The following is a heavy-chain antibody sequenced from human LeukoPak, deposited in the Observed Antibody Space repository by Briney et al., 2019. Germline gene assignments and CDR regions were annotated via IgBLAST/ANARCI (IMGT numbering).Heavy chain of an antibody. D-gene: IGHD1-26*01. Sequence: ASVKVPCKASGDTFTSYGFTWVRQAPGQGLEWMGWISAYNGNTNYAQKLQGRITMTTDTSTTTVYMELRSLRSDDTAMYYCARGGASGPQGFDYWGQGTLVTVSS. V-gene: IGHV1-18*01. CDR2: ISAYNGNT. CDR1: GDTFTSYG. J-gene: IGHJ4*02. CDR3: ARGGASGPQGFDY.